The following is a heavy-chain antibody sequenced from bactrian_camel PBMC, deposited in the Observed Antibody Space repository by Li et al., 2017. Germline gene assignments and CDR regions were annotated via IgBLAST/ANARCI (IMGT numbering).Heavy chain of an antibody. Sequence: HVQLVESGGGSVQAGGSLTLSCAISDNSYSSNCMAWFRQAPPNEREGIATIYAGGESTYYSDSVKGRFTISQDPVKNTVYLQMNSLKPEDTAVYYCAAAPVGWLATLDEPAFGYWGQGTQVTVSS. CDR1: DNSYSSNC. V-gene: IGHV3-3*01. J-gene: IGHJ6*01. CDR2: IYAGGEST. D-gene: IGHD5*01. CDR3: AAAPVGWLATLDEPAFGY.